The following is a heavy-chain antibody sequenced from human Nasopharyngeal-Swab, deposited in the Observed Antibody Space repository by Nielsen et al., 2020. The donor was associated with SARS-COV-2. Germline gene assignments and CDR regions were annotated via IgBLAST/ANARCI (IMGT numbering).Heavy chain of an antibody. J-gene: IGHJ6*02. CDR3: ARDGPSTYYYYGMDV. Sequence: GESLKISCEASGLRFNVYSFHWVRQAPGKGLDWVAFLSYDGITEDYADSVKGRFTISRDNSKNTLYLQMNSLRAEDTAVYYCARDGPSTYYYYGMDVWGQGTTVTVSS. V-gene: IGHV3-30-3*01. CDR1: GLRFNVYS. D-gene: IGHD5/OR15-5a*01. CDR2: LSYDGITE.